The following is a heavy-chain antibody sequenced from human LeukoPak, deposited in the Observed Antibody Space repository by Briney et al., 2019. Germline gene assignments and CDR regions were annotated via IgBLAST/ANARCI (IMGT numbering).Heavy chain of an antibody. V-gene: IGHV4-59*01. CDR2: IHYSGNT. CDR1: GGSISTYY. D-gene: IGHD2-21*02. J-gene: IGHJ4*02. CDR3: ATVTGDF. Sequence: PSETLSLTCTVSGGSISTYYWSWIRQPPGKGLEWFGNIHYSGNTNYNPSLRSRVTMSLDTSKNQVSLNLSSVTEADTAVYYCATVTGDFWGQGTLVTVSS.